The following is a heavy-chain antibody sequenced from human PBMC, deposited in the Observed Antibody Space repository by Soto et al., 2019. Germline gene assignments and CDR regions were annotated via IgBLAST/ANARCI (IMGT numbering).Heavy chain of an antibody. J-gene: IGHJ6*02. CDR1: GGTFSSYA. V-gene: IGHV1-69*01. CDR3: ARDYDSSGYYYFRGGMDV. CDR2: IIPIFGTA. Sequence: QVQLAQSGAEVKKPGSSVKVSCKASGGTFSSYAISWVRQAPGQGLEWMGGIIPIFGTANYAQKFQGRVTITADESTSTAYMELSSLRSEDTAVYYCARDYDSSGYYYFRGGMDVWGQGTTVTVSS. D-gene: IGHD3-22*01.